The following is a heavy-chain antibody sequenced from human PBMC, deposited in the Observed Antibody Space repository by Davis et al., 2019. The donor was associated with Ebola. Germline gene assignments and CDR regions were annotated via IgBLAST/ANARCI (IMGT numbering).Heavy chain of an antibody. CDR1: GYTFTSYG. J-gene: IGHJ4*02. CDR3: ARDRGYSSGWYTRY. Sequence: AASVKVSCKASGYTFTSYGISWVRQAPGQGLEWMGWISAYNGNTNYAQKLQGRVTITTDTSTSTAYMELRSLRSDDTAVYYCARDRGYSSGWYTRYWGQGTLVTVSS. V-gene: IGHV1-18*01. CDR2: ISAYNGNT. D-gene: IGHD6-19*01.